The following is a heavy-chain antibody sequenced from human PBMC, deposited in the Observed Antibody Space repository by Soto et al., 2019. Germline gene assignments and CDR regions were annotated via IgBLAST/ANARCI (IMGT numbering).Heavy chain of an antibody. CDR3: ASYYYGSGSYYRTDSRLFDP. CDR2: IYYSGST. Sequence: SETLSLTCTVSGGSVSSGSYYWSWIRQPPGKGLEWIGYIYYSGSTNYNPSLKSRVTISVDTSKNQFSLKLSSVTAADTAVYYCASYYYGSGSYYRTDSRLFDPWGQGTLVTVSS. CDR1: GGSVSSGSYY. J-gene: IGHJ5*02. D-gene: IGHD3-10*01. V-gene: IGHV4-61*01.